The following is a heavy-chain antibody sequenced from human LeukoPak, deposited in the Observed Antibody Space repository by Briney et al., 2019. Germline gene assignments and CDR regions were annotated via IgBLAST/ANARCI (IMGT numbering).Heavy chain of an antibody. D-gene: IGHD6-19*01. CDR1: GFIVSNNH. CDR3: ARVTSSGWEFFDY. Sequence: GSLRLSCAASGFIVSNNHINWIRQAPGKGLEWVAVISYDGSNKYYADSVKGRFTISRDNSKNTLYLQMGSLRAEDMAVYYCARVTSSGWEFFDYWGQGTLVTVSS. J-gene: IGHJ4*02. CDR2: ISYDGSNK. V-gene: IGHV3-30*14.